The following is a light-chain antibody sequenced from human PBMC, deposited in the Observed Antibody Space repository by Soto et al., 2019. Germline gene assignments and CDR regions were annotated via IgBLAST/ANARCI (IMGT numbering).Light chain of an antibody. J-gene: IGLJ1*01. Sequence: QSVLTQPASVSGSPGQSITISCTGTSSDLAIYNYVSWYQQQPGKAPKLMIYQVTNRPSGVSNRFSGSWSGNTASLTISGLQAEDEADYYCSSYTDSSNYVFGTGTKLTVL. CDR1: SSDLAIYNY. CDR3: SSYTDSSNYV. V-gene: IGLV2-14*01. CDR2: QVT.